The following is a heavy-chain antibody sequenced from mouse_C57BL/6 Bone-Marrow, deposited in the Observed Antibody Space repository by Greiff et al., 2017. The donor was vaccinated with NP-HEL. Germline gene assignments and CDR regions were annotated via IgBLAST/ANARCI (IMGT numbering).Heavy chain of an antibody. V-gene: IGHV3-6*01. CDR1: GYSITSGYY. J-gene: IGHJ2*01. D-gene: IGHD2-12*01. Sequence: EVQLQQSGPGLVKPSQSLSFTCSVTGYSITSGYYWNWIRQFPGNILEWMGYIRYDGSNNYNQSLKNRISITLDTSKNPFFLELNSVTTEDTAANNCASEGIYTHGDWGQGTTLTVSS. CDR2: IRYDGSN. CDR3: ASEGIYTHGD.